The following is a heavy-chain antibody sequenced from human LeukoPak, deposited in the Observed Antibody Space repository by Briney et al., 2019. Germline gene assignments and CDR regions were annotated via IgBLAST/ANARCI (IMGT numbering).Heavy chain of an antibody. CDR3: ARDQAFDWFYYYYGMDV. CDR1: GFTFNNYA. CDR2: IGTSNNNT. J-gene: IGHJ6*02. Sequence: PGGSLRLSCAASGFTFNNYALSWVRQAPGKGLEWVSTIGTSNNNTYYADSVKGRFTISRDNSNHTLSLQMSSLRAEDTAIYYCARDQAFDWFYYYYGMDVWGLGTTVIVSS. D-gene: IGHD3-9*01. V-gene: IGHV3-23*01.